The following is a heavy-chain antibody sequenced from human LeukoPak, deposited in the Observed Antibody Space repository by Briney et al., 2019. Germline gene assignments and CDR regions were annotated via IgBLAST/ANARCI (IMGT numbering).Heavy chain of an antibody. Sequence: SETLSLTCTVSGGFISSYYWTWIRQTPGKGLEWIGFINYSGSTNYNPSLKSRVTLSLDTSKNQFSLSLTSVTAADTAVYYCARGRARGDYWGQGTLVTVSS. CDR1: GGFISSYY. V-gene: IGHV4-59*08. CDR2: INYSGST. D-gene: IGHD3-16*01. J-gene: IGHJ4*02. CDR3: ARGRARGDY.